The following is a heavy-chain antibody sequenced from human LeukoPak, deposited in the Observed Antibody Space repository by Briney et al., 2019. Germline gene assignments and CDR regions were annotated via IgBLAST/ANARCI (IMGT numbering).Heavy chain of an antibody. J-gene: IGHJ1*01. V-gene: IGHV3-43*01. CDR1: GFTFNTYS. D-gene: IGHD5-24*01. CDR3: AKEXATIYFYH. CDR2: VNWEGDTT. Sequence: GGSLRLSCGASGFTFNTYSMHWVRQAPGKGLEWVSLVNWEGDTTYYADSVRGRFTISRDNSKNVLYLQMNSLRVEDTAMYYCAKEXATIYFYHWGQGTLVSVSS.